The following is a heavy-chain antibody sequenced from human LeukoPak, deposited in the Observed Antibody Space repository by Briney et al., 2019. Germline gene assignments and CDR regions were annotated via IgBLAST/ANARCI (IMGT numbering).Heavy chain of an antibody. V-gene: IGHV3-23*01. D-gene: IGHD6-13*01. CDR3: AKRGASWSFDS. CDR2: ISGSGDSA. J-gene: IGHJ4*02. CDR1: GFTFSSIG. Sequence: GGSLRLSCAASGFTFSSIGMSWVRQAPGKGLEWVSSISGSGDSAYYADSVKGRFTISRDNSKNTLYLQMNSLRAEDTAVYYCAKRGASWSFDSWGQGTLVTVSS.